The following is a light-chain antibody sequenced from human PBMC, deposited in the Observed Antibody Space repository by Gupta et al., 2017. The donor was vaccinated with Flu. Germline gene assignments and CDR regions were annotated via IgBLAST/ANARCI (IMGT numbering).Light chain of an antibody. CDR1: SSDVGGSNY. Sequence: QSALTQPASVSGSPGQSITISCTGTSSDVGGSNYVSWYQHYPGKAPKLMIYDVSNRPSGVSSLFSGSKSGNTASLTISGLQPEDETDYYCSSYTSTSTFYVFGTGTKVTVL. V-gene: IGLV2-14*03. CDR2: DVS. J-gene: IGLJ1*01. CDR3: SSYTSTSTFYV.